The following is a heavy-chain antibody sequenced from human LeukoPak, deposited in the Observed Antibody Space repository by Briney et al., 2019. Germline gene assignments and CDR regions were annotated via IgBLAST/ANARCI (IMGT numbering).Heavy chain of an antibody. D-gene: IGHD1-26*01. J-gene: IGHJ4*02. Sequence: PGGSLRLSCAASGFTFSSYAMSWVRQAPGKGLEWVSAISGSGGSTYYADSVKGRFTVSRDDSKITLYLQMNSLRTEDTALYYCARDFSTKYSQDYWGQGTLLTVSS. V-gene: IGHV3-23*01. CDR3: ARDFSTKYSQDY. CDR2: ISGSGGST. CDR1: GFTFSSYA.